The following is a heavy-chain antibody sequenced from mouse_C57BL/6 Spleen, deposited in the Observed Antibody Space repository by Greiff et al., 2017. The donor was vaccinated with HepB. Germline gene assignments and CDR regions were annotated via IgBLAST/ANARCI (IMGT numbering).Heavy chain of an antibody. J-gene: IGHJ2*01. V-gene: IGHV1-4*01. CDR3: ARGRTAQAYFDY. CDR2: INPSSGYT. Sequence: QVQLQQSGAELARPGASVKMSCKASGYTFTSYTMHWVKQRPGQGLEWIGYINPSSGYTKYNQKFKDKATLTADKSSSTAYMQLSSLTSEDSAVYYCARGRTAQAYFDYWGQGTTLTVSS. CDR1: GYTFTSYT. D-gene: IGHD3-2*02.